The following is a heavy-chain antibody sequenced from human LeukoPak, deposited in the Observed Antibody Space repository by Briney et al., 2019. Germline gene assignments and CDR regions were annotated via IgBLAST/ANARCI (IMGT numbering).Heavy chain of an antibody. Sequence: ASVKVSCKASGYTFTSYGISWVRQAPGQGLEWMGWISAYNGNTNYAQKLQGRVIMTTDTSTSTAYMELRSLRSDDTAVYYCARVAYYYDSSGSTGPFDYWGQGTLVTVSS. CDR3: ARVAYYYDSSGSTGPFDY. J-gene: IGHJ4*02. CDR1: GYTFTSYG. D-gene: IGHD3-22*01. V-gene: IGHV1-18*01. CDR2: ISAYNGNT.